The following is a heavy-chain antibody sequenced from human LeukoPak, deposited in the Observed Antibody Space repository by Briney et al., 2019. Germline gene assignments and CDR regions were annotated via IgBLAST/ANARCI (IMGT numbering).Heavy chain of an antibody. CDR2: ISSSADST. CDR3: AKPLEKYTYGGNFDY. D-gene: IGHD4-23*01. V-gene: IGHV3-23*01. J-gene: IGHJ4*02. Sequence: GGSLRLSCEASGFTFRGYAMSWVRQAPGKGLPWVSLISSSADSTNYADSVKGRFIISRDNSTNTLYLQKNNLRDEDTAVYYCAKPLEKYTYGGNFDYWGQGILVTVSS. CDR1: GFTFRGYA.